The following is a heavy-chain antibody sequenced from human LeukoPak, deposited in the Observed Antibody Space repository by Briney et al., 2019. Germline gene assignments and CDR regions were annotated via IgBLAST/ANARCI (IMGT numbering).Heavy chain of an antibody. CDR2: ISWNSGSI. J-gene: IGHJ4*02. V-gene: IGHV3-9*01. CDR1: GVTFDDYA. Sequence: GGSLRLSCAASGVTFDDYAMHCVRQAPGKGLERGSGISWNSGSIGYADSVKGRFTISRDNAKNSLYLQMNSLRAEDTALYYCAKAFTFGGVIAPFDYWGQGTLVTVSS. D-gene: IGHD3-16*02. CDR3: AKAFTFGGVIAPFDY.